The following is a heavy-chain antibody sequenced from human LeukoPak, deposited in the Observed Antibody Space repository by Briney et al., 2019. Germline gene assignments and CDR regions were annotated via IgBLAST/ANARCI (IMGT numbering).Heavy chain of an antibody. Sequence: PGGSLRLSCAASGFTFSSYGMHWVRQAPGKGLEWVAFIRYDGSNKYYADSVKGRFTISRDNSKNTLYLQMNSLTAEDTAVYYCAREGSVTNDYWGQGSLVTVSS. V-gene: IGHV3-30*02. J-gene: IGHJ4*02. D-gene: IGHD4-17*01. CDR2: IRYDGSNK. CDR3: AREGSVTNDY. CDR1: GFTFSSYG.